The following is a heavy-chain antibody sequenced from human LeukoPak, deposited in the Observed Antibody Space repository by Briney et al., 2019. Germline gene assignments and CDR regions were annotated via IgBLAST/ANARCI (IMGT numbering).Heavy chain of an antibody. Sequence: GALRLSCAASGFTFDNYAMNWVRQAPGKGLEWVSHISSTSSTIYYADSVKGRFTISRDNAKNSLYLQMSSLRDDDTALYYCARANGMDVWGQGTTVTVSS. V-gene: IGHV3-48*02. CDR3: ARANGMDV. CDR2: ISSTSSTI. CDR1: GFTFDNYA. J-gene: IGHJ6*02.